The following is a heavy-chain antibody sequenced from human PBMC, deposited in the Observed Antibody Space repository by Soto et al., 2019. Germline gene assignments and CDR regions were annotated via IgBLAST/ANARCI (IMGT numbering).Heavy chain of an antibody. D-gene: IGHD2-2*01. Sequence: PGGSLRLACAASGLTFSSYAIGWFRQAPGQGLDWVSVIGGSGGSTYYSDSVKGRFTISRDNSNDTLYLQMNSLRPDDTAVYYCAKSPRYCSSTSCYFGYWGLGTLVTVSS. V-gene: IGHV3-23*01. CDR1: GLTFSSYA. CDR2: IGGSGGST. CDR3: AKSPRYCSSTSCYFGY. J-gene: IGHJ4*02.